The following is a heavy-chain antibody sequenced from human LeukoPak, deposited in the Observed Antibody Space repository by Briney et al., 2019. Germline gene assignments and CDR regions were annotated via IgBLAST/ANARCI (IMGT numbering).Heavy chain of an antibody. CDR2: INWNGGST. CDR3: ARGAHSSSWYESPLNGAFDI. V-gene: IGHV3-20*04. CDR1: GFTFSSYG. Sequence: GGSLRLSCAASGFTFSSYGMSWVRQAPGKGLEWVSGINWNGGSTGYADSVKGRFTISRDNAKNSLYLQMNSLRAEDTALYYCARGAHSSSWYESPLNGAFDIWGQGTMVTVSS. D-gene: IGHD6-13*01. J-gene: IGHJ3*02.